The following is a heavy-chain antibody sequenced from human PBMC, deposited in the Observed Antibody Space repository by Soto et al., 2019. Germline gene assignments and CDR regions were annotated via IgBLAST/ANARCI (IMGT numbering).Heavy chain of an antibody. CDR1: GGTFSSYG. CDR3: ARAVEQSYYYYGMDV. Sequence: QVQLVQSGAEVKKPGSSVKVPCQASGGTFSSYGISWVRQAPGQGLEWMGGIIPIFGTANYAQKFQGRVTITADEATSTAYMELSRLRSEDTAVYYCARAVEQSYYYYGMDVWGQGTTVTVSS. V-gene: IGHV1-69*12. J-gene: IGHJ6*02. CDR2: IIPIFGTA.